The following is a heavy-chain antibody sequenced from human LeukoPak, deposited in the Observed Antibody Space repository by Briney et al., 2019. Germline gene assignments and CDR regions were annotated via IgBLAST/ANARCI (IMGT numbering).Heavy chain of an antibody. V-gene: IGHV3-48*01. Sequence: QPGGSLGLSCAASGFTFSSYGMNWVRQAPGKGLEWVSYITSSSSTISYADSVKGRFTISRDNAENSLYLQMNSLRAEDTAIYYCARAEGGNYYYYYYMDVWGKGTTVTVSS. J-gene: IGHJ6*03. CDR3: ARAEGGNYYYYYYMDV. D-gene: IGHD3-16*01. CDR2: ITSSSSTI. CDR1: GFTFSSYG.